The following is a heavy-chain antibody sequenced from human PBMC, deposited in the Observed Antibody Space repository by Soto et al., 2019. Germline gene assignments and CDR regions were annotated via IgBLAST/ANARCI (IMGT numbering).Heavy chain of an antibody. J-gene: IGHJ4*02. CDR1: GGSISSGGYY. CDR3: ARKSPSNYETNFAY. CDR2: IYYSGST. V-gene: IGHV4-31*03. Sequence: QVQLQESGPGLVKPSQTLSLTCTVSGGSISSGGYYWSWIRQHPGKGLEWIGYIYYSGSTYYNPSLKSRVTISVDTSKNQFALKLSSVTAADTAVYYCARKSPSNYETNFAYWGQGTLVTVSS. D-gene: IGHD1-7*01.